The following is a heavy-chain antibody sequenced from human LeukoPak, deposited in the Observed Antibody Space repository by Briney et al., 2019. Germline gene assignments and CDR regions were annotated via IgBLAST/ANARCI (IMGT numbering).Heavy chain of an antibody. CDR3: ARVGTYVAAFYMDV. CDR1: GDSISAGSYY. D-gene: IGHD6-6*01. CDR2: IYTSGST. J-gene: IGHJ6*03. Sequence: SETLSLTCSVSGDSISAGSYYWSWIRQPAGKGLEWIGRIYTSGSTNYSPSLKSRVTMSVDTSKNQFSLKLSSVTAADTAVYYCARVGTYVAAFYMDVWGKGTTVTVSS. V-gene: IGHV4-61*02.